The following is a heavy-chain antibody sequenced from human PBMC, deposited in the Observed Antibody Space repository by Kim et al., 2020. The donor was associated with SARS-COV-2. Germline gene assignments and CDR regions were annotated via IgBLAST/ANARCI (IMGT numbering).Heavy chain of an antibody. Sequence: YNPALKSRVTIAVDTAKNQFSLKLSSVTAADTAVYYCARLSSGWYYFDYWGQGTLVTVSS. CDR3: ARLSSGWYYFDY. J-gene: IGHJ4*02. V-gene: IGHV4-59*01. D-gene: IGHD6-19*01.